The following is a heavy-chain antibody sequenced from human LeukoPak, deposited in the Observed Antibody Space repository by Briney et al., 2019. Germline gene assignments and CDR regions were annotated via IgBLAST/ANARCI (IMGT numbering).Heavy chain of an antibody. J-gene: IGHJ5*02. CDR1: GGSISSSSYY. CDR2: IYYSGST. CDR3: ARCTVVVVAATPRWFDP. D-gene: IGHD2-15*01. V-gene: IGHV4-39*01. Sequence: MPSETLSLTCTGSGGSISSSSYYWGWIRQPPGKGLEWIGSIYYSGSTYYNPSLKSRVTISVDTSKNQFSLKLSSVTAADTAVYYCARCTVVVVAATPRWFDPWGQGTLVTVSS.